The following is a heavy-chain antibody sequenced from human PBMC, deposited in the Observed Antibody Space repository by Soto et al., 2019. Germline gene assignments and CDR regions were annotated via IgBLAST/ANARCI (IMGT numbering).Heavy chain of an antibody. CDR2: MYYSGTT. D-gene: IGHD2-2*01. Sequence: SETLSLTCTVSGGSISRYYWNWIRKSQGHGLEWIGYMYYSGTTNYNPTLKSRVMISLATSKNQITLKLSSVTAADTAVYYCARDATASEYASHYGMDVWGQGTTVTVSS. CDR1: GGSISRYY. V-gene: IGHV4-59*01. CDR3: ARDATASEYASHYGMDV. J-gene: IGHJ6*02.